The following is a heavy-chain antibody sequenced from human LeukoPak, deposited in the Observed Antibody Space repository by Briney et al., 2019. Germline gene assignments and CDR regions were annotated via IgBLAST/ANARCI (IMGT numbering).Heavy chain of an antibody. D-gene: IGHD5-12*01. CDR1: GFTFSSYG. V-gene: IGHV3-30*02. CDR2: IRYDGSNK. CDR3: AKGRGYSGYDFGGDY. J-gene: IGHJ4*02. Sequence: GGSLRLSCAASGFTFSSYGMHWVRQAPGKGLEWVAFIRYDGSNKYYADSVKGRFTISRDNSKNTLYLQMNSLRAEDTAVYYCAKGRGYSGYDFGGDYWGQGTLVTVSS.